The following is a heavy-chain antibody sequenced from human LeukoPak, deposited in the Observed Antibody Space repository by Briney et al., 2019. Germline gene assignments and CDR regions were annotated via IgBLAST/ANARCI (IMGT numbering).Heavy chain of an antibody. CDR2: IKQDGSEK. V-gene: IGHV3-7*01. CDR1: GFTFSNYW. J-gene: IGHJ4*02. Sequence: GGSLRLSCAASGFTFSNYWMSWVRQAPGKGLEWVANIKQDGSEKYYVDSVKGRFTISRDNAKNSLYLQMNSLRAEDTAVYYCARGQYYYDSSGYYSWGQGTLVTVSS. CDR3: ARGQYYYDSSGYYS. D-gene: IGHD3-22*01.